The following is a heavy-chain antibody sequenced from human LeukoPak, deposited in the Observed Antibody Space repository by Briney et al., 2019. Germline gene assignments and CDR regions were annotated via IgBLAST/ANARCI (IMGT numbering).Heavy chain of an antibody. CDR1: GFTFDDYA. V-gene: IGHV3-9*01. D-gene: IGHD6-13*01. CDR3: ARGAAEQQLVEGY. Sequence: GGSLRLSCAASGFTFDDYAMHWVWQAPGKGLEWVSGISWNSGSIGYADSVRGRFTISRDNAKNSLYLQMNSLRAEDTAVYYCARGAAEQQLVEGYWGQGTLATVSS. CDR2: ISWNSGSI. J-gene: IGHJ4*02.